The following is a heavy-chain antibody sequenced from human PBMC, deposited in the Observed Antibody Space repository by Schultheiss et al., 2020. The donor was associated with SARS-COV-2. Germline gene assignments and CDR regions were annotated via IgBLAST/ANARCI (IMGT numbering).Heavy chain of an antibody. D-gene: IGHD6-6*01. CDR2: INHSGST. CDR1: GGSFSGYY. J-gene: IGHJ3*02. CDR3: ARLGSSWFAFDI. V-gene: IGHV4-34*01. Sequence: SETLSLTCAVYGGSFSGYYWSWIRQPPGKGLEWIGEINHSGSTNYNPSLKSRVTISVDTSKNQFSLKLSSVTAADTAVYYCARLGSSWFAFDIWGQGTMVTVSS.